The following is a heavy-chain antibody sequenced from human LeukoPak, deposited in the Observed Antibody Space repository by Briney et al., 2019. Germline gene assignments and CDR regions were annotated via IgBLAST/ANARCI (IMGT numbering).Heavy chain of an antibody. CDR1: GGSISSSSYY. J-gene: IGHJ4*02. CDR2: IYYSGST. D-gene: IGHD5-24*01. Sequence: SETLSLTCTASGGSISSSSYYWGWIRQPPGKGLEWIGSIYYSGSTYYNPSLKSRVTISVDTSKNQFSLKLSSVTAADTAVYYCASSRDGYNSYFDYWGQGTLVTVSS. CDR3: ASSRDGYNSYFDY. V-gene: IGHV4-39*07.